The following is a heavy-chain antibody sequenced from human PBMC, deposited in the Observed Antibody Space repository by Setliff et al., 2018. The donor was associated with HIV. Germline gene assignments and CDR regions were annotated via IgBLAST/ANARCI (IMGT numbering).Heavy chain of an antibody. D-gene: IGHD3-22*01. CDR3: ARAGNDYYDSNGYYYVVDWFDS. Sequence: PSETLSLTCTVSGGSISSGSYYWNWIRQPPGKGLEWVGYIYGSGSTNYNPSLKSRLTISIDMSKNQFSLKLNSVTAADTAVYYCARAGNDYYDSNGYYYVVDWFDSWGQGTLVTVSS. J-gene: IGHJ5*01. CDR1: GGSISSGSYY. V-gene: IGHV4-61*01. CDR2: IYGSGST.